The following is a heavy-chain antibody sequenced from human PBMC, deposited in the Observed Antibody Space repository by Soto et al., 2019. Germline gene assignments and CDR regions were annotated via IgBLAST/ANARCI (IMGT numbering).Heavy chain of an antibody. V-gene: IGHV3-21*01. J-gene: IGHJ3*02. Sequence: PAWCLGLACAACGVTFSIYIMNVVFQAPGKGLEWVSSISSSSSYIYYADSVKGRFTISRDNAKNSLYLQMNSLRAEDTAVYYCARDGPPPAAIPFDIWGQGTMVTVSS. CDR2: ISSSSSYI. CDR3: ARDGPPPAAIPFDI. D-gene: IGHD2-2*01. CDR1: GVTFSIYI.